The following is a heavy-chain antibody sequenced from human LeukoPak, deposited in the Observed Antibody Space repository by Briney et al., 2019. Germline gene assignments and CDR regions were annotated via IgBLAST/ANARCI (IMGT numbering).Heavy chain of an antibody. V-gene: IGHV3-64*01. CDR1: GFTFSSYA. CDR3: ARSDRGHFDY. D-gene: IGHD3-22*01. CDR2: ISSNGGST. J-gene: IGHJ4*02. Sequence: GGSLSLSCAAPGFTFSSYAVHWVRQAAGKGLEYVSAISSNGGSTYYANSVKGRFTISRDNSKNTLYLQMGSLRAEDMAVYYCARSDRGHFDYWGQGTLVTVSS.